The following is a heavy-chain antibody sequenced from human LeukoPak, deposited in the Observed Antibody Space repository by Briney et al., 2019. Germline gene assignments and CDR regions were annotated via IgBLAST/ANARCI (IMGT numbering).Heavy chain of an antibody. CDR3: AKNFVHQEYQLLPIDY. J-gene: IGHJ4*02. CDR2: ISGSGGST. Sequence: GGSLRLSCTASGFTFSSYAMSWVRQAPGKGLEWVSAISGSGGSTYYADSVKGRFTISRDNSKNTLYLQMNSLRAEDTAVYYCAKNFVHQEYQLLPIDYWGQGTLVTVSS. CDR1: GFTFSSYA. D-gene: IGHD2-2*01. V-gene: IGHV3-23*01.